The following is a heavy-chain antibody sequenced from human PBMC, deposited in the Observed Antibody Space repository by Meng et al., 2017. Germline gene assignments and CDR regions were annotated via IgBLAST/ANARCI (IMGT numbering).Heavy chain of an antibody. CDR1: VFTFIGSA. D-gene: IGHD6-19*01. Sequence: VDPGEGLGRPGGSLQRSCAASVFTFIGSAMHWVRRSSGKVLEWVGGIRSKANSYATAYAASVKGRFTISRDDSKNTAYLQMNSLKTEDTAVYYCASGSQWLFPYWGQGTLVTVSS. CDR3: ASGSQWLFPY. V-gene: IGHV3-73*02. J-gene: IGHJ4*02. CDR2: IRSKANSYAT.